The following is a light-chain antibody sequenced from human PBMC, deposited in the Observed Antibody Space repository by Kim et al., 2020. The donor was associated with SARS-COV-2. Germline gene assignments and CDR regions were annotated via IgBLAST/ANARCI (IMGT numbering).Light chain of an antibody. V-gene: IGLV3-1*01. CDR3: QAWDSSTHNYV. CDR1: KLGDKY. CDR2: QDN. Sequence: SYELTQPPSVSVSPGQTASITRSGYKLGDKYVSWYQQKPGRSPVVVIYQDNQRPSGIPERFSGSNSGNTATLTISGTQAMDEADYYCQAWDSSTHNYVFG. J-gene: IGLJ1*01.